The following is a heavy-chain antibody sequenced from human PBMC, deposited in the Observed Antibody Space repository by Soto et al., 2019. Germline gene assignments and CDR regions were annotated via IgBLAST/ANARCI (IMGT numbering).Heavy chain of an antibody. CDR2: IIPIFGTA. V-gene: IGHV1-69*13. J-gene: IGHJ6*02. CDR1: GGTLSSYA. D-gene: IGHD3-10*01. CDR3: ARVRADPRGSVEYYYYGMDV. Sequence: SVKVSCKASGGTLSSYAISWVRQAPGKGXEWMGGIIPIFGTANYAQKFQGRVTITADESTSTAYMELSSLRSEDTAVYYCARVRADPRGSVEYYYYGMDVWGQGTTVTVSS.